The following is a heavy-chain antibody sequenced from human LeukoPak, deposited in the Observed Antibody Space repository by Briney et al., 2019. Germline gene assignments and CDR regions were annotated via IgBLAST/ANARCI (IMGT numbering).Heavy chain of an antibody. Sequence: PGGSLRLSCTASGFTFGDYAMSWVRQAPGKGLEWVGFIRSKAYGGTTEYAASVKGRFTISRDDSKNIAYLQMNSLKTEDTAVYYCTRDRLLWFGTDYWGQGTLVTVSS. V-gene: IGHV3-49*04. CDR2: IRSKAYGGTT. CDR3: TRDRLLWFGTDY. D-gene: IGHD3-10*01. J-gene: IGHJ4*02. CDR1: GFTFGDYA.